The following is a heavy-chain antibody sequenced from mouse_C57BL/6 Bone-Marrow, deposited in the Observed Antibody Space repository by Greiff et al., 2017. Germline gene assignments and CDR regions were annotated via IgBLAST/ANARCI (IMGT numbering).Heavy chain of an antibody. CDR1: GYTFTDYY. J-gene: IGHJ2*01. D-gene: IGHD2-3*01. CDR2: IYPGSGNT. V-gene: IGHV1-76*01. CDR3: ARLGGLLHFDY. Sequence: QVQLQQSGAELVRPGASVKLSCKASGYTFTDYYINWVKQRPGQGLEWIARIYPGSGNTYYNEKFKGKATLTAEKSSSTAYMQLSSLTSEDSAVYFCARLGGLLHFDYWGQGTTLTVSS.